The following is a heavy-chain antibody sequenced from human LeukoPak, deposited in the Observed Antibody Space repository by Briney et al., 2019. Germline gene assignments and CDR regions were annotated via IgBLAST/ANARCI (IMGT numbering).Heavy chain of an antibody. CDR1: GYTFTSYD. D-gene: IGHD6-13*01. CDR3: ARGRIAAAGAVSEFDY. CDR2: MNPNSGNT. J-gene: IGHJ4*02. Sequence: GASVKVSCKASGYTFTSYDINWVRQATGQGLEWMGWMNPNSGNTGYAQKFQGRVTMTRNTSISTAYMELSSLRSEDTAVYYCARGRIAAAGAVSEFDYWGQGTLVTVSS. V-gene: IGHV1-8*01.